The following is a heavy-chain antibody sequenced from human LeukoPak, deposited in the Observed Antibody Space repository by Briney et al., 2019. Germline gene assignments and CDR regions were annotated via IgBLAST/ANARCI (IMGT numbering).Heavy chain of an antibody. D-gene: IGHD3-16*01. CDR2: INSNSGGT. CDR1: GYTFTGYY. Sequence: GASVMVSCKAPGYTFTGYYVHWVRLAPGQGLQWMGWINSNSGGTNYAQKFQGRVTMTRDTSISTAYMDLSSLISDDTAVYYCARDRGPEWWGSFDCWGQGTLVTVSS. V-gene: IGHV1-2*02. CDR3: ARDRGPEWWGSFDC. J-gene: IGHJ4*02.